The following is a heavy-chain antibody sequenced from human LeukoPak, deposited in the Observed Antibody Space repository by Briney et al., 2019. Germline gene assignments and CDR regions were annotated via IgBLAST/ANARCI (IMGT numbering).Heavy chain of an antibody. D-gene: IGHD3-10*01. CDR1: GGSISPYY. CDR3: AREPEYGSGSSYFDY. V-gene: IGHV4-59*01. CDR2: IYYSGNT. J-gene: IGHJ4*02. Sequence: SSETLSLTCSVSGGSISPYYWSWIRQPPGKGLGWIGYIYYSGNTNYNPSLKSRVTISVDTSKNQFSLKLTSVTAADTAVYYCAREPEYGSGSSYFDYWGQGTLVTVSS.